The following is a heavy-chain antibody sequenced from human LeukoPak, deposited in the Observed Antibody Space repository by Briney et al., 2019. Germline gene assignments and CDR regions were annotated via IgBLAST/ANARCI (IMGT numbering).Heavy chain of an antibody. J-gene: IGHJ3*02. D-gene: IGHD6-13*01. CDR1: GFTFSSYG. V-gene: IGHV3-33*06. CDR3: AKMVSYSSSWYDWGSSGRIEIGAFDI. Sequence: GGSLRLSCAAPGFTFSSYGMHWVRQAPGKGLEWVAVIWYDGSNKYYADSVKGRFTISRDNSKNTLYLQMNSLRAEDTAVYYCAKMVSYSSSWYDWGSSGRIEIGAFDIWGQGTMVTVSS. CDR2: IWYDGSNK.